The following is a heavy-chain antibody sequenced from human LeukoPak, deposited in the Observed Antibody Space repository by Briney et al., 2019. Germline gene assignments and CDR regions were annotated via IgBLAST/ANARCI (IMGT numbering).Heavy chain of an antibody. J-gene: IGHJ3*01. CDR2: ISAYNGDT. D-gene: IGHD2-21*01. CDR1: GYTFSNYD. CDR3: ARAGYCGDAGCRGGSAFDV. V-gene: IGHV1-18*01. Sequence: ASVKVSCKTSGYTFSNYDIYWVRQAPGQGLECMGWISAYNGDTRYAQILQGRFTVTTDTSTSTAYMELRSLTYDDTAVYYCARAGYCGDAGCRGGSAFDVWGQGKMVTVSS.